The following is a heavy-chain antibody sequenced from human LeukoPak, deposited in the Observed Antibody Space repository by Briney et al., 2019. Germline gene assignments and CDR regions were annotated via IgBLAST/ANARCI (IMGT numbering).Heavy chain of an antibody. CDR3: TKDPNGDYVGAFDP. J-gene: IGHJ5*02. V-gene: IGHV3-23*01. CDR2: IRGDGGGA. Sequence: GGSLRLSCAAPGLTFSNYAMTWVRQAPGKGLEWVSSIRGDGGGAVYTDSVKGRFTTSRDNSKNMLYLQMNSLRAEDTALYYCTKDPNGDYVGAFDPWGQGTLVTVSS. D-gene: IGHD4-17*01. CDR1: GLTFSNYA.